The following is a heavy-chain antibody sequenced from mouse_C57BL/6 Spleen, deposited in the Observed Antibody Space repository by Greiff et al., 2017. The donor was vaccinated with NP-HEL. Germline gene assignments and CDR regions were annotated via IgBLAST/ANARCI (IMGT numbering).Heavy chain of an antibody. Sequence: QVQLQQPGAELVMPGASVKLSCKASGYTFTSYWMHWVKQRPGQGLEWIGEIDPSDSYTNYNQKFKGKSTLTVDKSSSTAYMQLSSLTSEDSAVYYCARFYYYGSSYDYFDYWGQGTTLTVSS. CDR2: IDPSDSYT. CDR1: GYTFTSYW. CDR3: ARFYYYGSSYDYFDY. V-gene: IGHV1-69*01. J-gene: IGHJ2*01. D-gene: IGHD1-1*01.